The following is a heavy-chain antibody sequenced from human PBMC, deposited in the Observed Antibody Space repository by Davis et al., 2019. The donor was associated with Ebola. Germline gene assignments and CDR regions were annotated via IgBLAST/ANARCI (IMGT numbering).Heavy chain of an antibody. Sequence: GESLKISCAASGFTFSNHGIHWVRQAPGKGLEWVAVMSHDERNKYYADSVKGRFTISRDNSKNTLYLQMNSLRGEDTAVYYCAKELIISRRYHYYCAMDVWGKGTTVTVSS. CDR3: AKELIISRRYHYYCAMDV. CDR1: GFTFSNHG. V-gene: IGHV3-30*18. J-gene: IGHJ6*04. CDR2: MSHDERNK. D-gene: IGHD3-16*01.